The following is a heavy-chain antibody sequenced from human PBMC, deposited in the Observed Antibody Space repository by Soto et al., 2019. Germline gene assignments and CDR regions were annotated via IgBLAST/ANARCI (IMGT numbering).Heavy chain of an antibody. CDR2: ISGGGPPT. V-gene: IGHV3-23*01. J-gene: IGHJ4*02. CDR1: GFTFSSYG. Sequence: EVQMLESGGGLVQPGGSLRLSCTGSGFTFSSYGMSWVRQAPGKGLEWVSGISGGGPPTYYADSVRGRFTISRDNSKNILYLQMNSLRAEDTAVYYCAIRTYSTGWYYLDLWGRGTLVTVSA. D-gene: IGHD6-25*01. CDR3: AIRTYSTGWYYLDL.